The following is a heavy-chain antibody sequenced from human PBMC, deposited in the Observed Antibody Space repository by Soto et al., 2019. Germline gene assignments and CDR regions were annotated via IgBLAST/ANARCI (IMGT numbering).Heavy chain of an antibody. Sequence: GGSLRLSCAASGFTFSSYSMNWVRQAPGKGLEWVSSISSSSSYIYYADSVKGRFTISRDNAKNSLYLQMNSLRAEYTAVYYCARDEAPQTGTGINWFDPWGQGTLVTVSS. J-gene: IGHJ5*02. D-gene: IGHD1-1*01. V-gene: IGHV3-21*01. CDR2: ISSSSSYI. CDR1: GFTFSSYS. CDR3: ARDEAPQTGTGINWFDP.